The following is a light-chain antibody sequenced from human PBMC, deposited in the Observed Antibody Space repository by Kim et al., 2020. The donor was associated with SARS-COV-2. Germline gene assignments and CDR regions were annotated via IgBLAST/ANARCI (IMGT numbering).Light chain of an antibody. Sequence: CPGEKATRASRRSQRISRGYLAWYQQKPGQSPRLLIYDAASRATGIPDRFSGSGSGTDFTLTISRLEPEDFAVYYCQQYDSSPRTFGQGTKVDIK. V-gene: IGKV3-20*01. CDR3: QQYDSSPRT. CDR2: DAA. J-gene: IGKJ1*01. CDR1: QRISRGY.